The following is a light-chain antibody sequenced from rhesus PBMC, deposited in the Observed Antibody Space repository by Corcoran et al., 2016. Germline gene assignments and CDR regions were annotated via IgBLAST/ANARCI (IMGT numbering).Light chain of an antibody. Sequence: QSVLTQLSSVSGAPGQSVTISCSGSSPNIGGNSVYWYQQLSGQAPKLLIFNSNERPLGVPDRFSGSQSGTSASLAIRGLQSEDEADYYCSTWDSSLNGYIFGTGTRLTVL. V-gene: IGLV1-72*02. J-gene: IGLJ1*01. CDR2: NSN. CDR3: STWDSSLNGYI. CDR1: SPNIGGNS.